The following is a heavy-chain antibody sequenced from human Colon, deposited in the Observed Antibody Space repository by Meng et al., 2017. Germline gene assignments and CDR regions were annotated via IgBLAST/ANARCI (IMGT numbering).Heavy chain of an antibody. CDR3: VTGGHYYGS. Sequence: GGSLRLSCAVSEFIVSNGYMSWIRQAPGKGLDWVSAIYGDGTTFHADSVKGRFTISRDNYKNTLNLQMNSLRPEDTALYFCVTGGHYYGSWGQGTMVTVSS. D-gene: IGHD3-10*01. CDR1: EFIVSNGY. V-gene: IGHV3-66*02. J-gene: IGHJ3*01. CDR2: IYGDGTT.